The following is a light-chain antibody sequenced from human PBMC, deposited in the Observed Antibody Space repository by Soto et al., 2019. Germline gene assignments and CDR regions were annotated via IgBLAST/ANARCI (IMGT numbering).Light chain of an antibody. V-gene: IGLV2-14*01. CDR3: SSYTSSSTLV. J-gene: IGLJ2*01. CDR1: SSDVGGYNF. CDR2: EVS. Sequence: QSVLTQPASVSGSPGQSITISCTGTSSDVGGYNFVSWYQQHPGKVPKLMIYEVSNRPLGVSNRFSGSKSGNTASLTISGLQAEDEADYYCSSYTSSSTLVFGGGTKVTVL.